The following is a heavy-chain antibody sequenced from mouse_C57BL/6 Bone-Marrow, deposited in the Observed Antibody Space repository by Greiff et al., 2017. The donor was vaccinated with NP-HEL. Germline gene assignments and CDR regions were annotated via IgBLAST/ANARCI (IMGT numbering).Heavy chain of an antibody. Sequence: QVQLQQPGAELVKPGASVKMSCKASGYTFTSYWITWVKQRPGQGLEWIGDIYPGSGSTNYNEKCKSKATLTVDTSSSTAYMQLSSLTSEDSAVYYCTTSYWYYGGGYFDYWGQGTTLTVSS. CDR1: GYTFTSYW. J-gene: IGHJ2*01. V-gene: IGHV1-55*01. CDR2: IYPGSGST. D-gene: IGHD1-1*01. CDR3: TTSYWYYGGGYFDY.